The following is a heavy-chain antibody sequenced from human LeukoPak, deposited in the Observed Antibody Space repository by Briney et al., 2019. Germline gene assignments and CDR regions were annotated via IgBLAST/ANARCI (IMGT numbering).Heavy chain of an antibody. CDR3: AGDYNGSGNYFKH. Sequence: PSETLSLTCTVSGGSITRDYWSRIRQPPGKGLEWLGYMYSSGSTNYNPSLKSWVIISVDTSKNQFSLKLSSVTAADTAVYYCAGDYNGSGNYFKHWGQGTLVTVSS. CDR2: MYSSGST. D-gene: IGHD3-10*01. V-gene: IGHV4-59*01. J-gene: IGHJ4*02. CDR1: GGSITRDY.